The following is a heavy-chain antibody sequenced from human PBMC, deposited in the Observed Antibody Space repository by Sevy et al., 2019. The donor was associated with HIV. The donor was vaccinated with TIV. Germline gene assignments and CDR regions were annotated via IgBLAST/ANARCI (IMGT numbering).Heavy chain of an antibody. CDR3: AKDGKTGTGAFDI. CDR1: GFTFDDYA. Sequence: GGSLRLSCAASGFTFDDYAMHWVRQAPGKGLEWVSGISWNSGSIGYADSVKGRFTISRDNAKNSLYLQMNSLRAEDTALYYCAKDGKTGTGAFDIWGQGTMVTVSS. CDR2: ISWNSGSI. V-gene: IGHV3-9*01. J-gene: IGHJ3*02. D-gene: IGHD1-1*01.